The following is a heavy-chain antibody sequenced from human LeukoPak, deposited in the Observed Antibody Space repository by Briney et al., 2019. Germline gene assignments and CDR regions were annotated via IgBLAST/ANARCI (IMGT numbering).Heavy chain of an antibody. D-gene: IGHD6-6*01. Sequence: SETLSLTCTVSGGSIRSNSYSWGCIRQPPGKGLEWIGNIFYSGSTHYNPSLKSRVTISVDTSKNQFSLKLSSVTAADTAVYYCARDSSSSLDYWGQGTLVTVSS. CDR3: ARDSSSSLDY. CDR2: IFYSGST. V-gene: IGHV4-39*07. CDR1: GGSIRSNSYS. J-gene: IGHJ4*02.